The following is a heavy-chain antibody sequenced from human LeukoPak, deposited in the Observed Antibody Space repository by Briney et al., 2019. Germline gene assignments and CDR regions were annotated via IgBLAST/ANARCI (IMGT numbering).Heavy chain of an antibody. Sequence: GGSLRLSCTASEFTFSSYNMHWVRQAPGKGLEWVAVISYDGSNKYYADSVKGRFTISRDDSKNTLYLQMNSLRAEDTAVYYCARDGAVAGTFMGAFDIWGQGTMVTVSS. J-gene: IGHJ3*02. CDR1: EFTFSSYN. CDR2: ISYDGSNK. V-gene: IGHV3-30*03. CDR3: ARDGAVAGTFMGAFDI. D-gene: IGHD6-19*01.